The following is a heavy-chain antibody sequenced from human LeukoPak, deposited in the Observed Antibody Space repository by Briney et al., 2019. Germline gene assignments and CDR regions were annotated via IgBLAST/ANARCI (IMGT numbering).Heavy chain of an antibody. J-gene: IGHJ2*01. CDR1: GGSISSSSYY. Sequence: SETLSLTCTVSGGSISSSSYYWGWIRQPPGKGLEWIGNIYYSGSTYYNPSLKSRVRVSIDTSKNLFSLKLNSVTAADTAVYYCARTSYYGSGTWYFDLWGRGTLVSVSS. D-gene: IGHD3-10*01. CDR2: IYYSGST. V-gene: IGHV4-39*07. CDR3: ARTSYYGSGTWYFDL.